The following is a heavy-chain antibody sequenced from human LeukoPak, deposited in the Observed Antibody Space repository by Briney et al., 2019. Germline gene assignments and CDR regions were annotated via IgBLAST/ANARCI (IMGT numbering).Heavy chain of an antibody. J-gene: IGHJ4*02. V-gene: IGHV3-23*01. CDR2: TSGNCGST. CDR1: GFTFSKYA. D-gene: IGHD2-8*02. Sequence: GGSLRLSCTASGFTFSKYAKSWVRQAPAKGLEWVSGTSGNCGSTYYADSVQGRLTISRDNSKNTLYLHMNSLRADDTAVYYCAKAYSVEYWSPFYYWGQGTLVTVSS. CDR3: AKAYSVEYWSPFYY.